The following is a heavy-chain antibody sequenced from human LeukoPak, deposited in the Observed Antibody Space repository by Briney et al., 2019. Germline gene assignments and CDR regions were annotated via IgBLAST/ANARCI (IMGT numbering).Heavy chain of an antibody. D-gene: IGHD1-1*01. Sequence: SETLSLTCAVYGGSFSGYYWSWIRQPPGKGLEWIGEINHSGSTNYNPSLKSRVTISIDTSKNQFSLRLSSVTAADTAVYYCATSLYNSGNSDYWGQGTLVTVSS. CDR2: INHSGST. CDR1: GGSFSGYY. CDR3: ATSLYNSGNSDY. V-gene: IGHV4-34*01. J-gene: IGHJ4*02.